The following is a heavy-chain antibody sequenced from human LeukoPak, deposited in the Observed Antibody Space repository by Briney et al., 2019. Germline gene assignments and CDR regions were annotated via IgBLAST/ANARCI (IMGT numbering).Heavy chain of an antibody. CDR2: IYHSGST. D-gene: IGHD3-10*01. V-gene: IGHV4-38-2*02. CDR1: GGSISSGYY. J-gene: IGHJ4*02. CDR3: ASYMVRGVIDY. Sequence: PSRTLSLTCTVSGGSISSGYYWGWIRQPPGKGLEWIGSIYHSGSTYYNPSLKSRVTISVDTSKNQFSLKLSSVTAADTAVYYCASYMVRGVIDYWGQGTLVTVSS.